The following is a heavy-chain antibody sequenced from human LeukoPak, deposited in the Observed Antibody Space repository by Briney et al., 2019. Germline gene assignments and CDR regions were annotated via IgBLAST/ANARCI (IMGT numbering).Heavy chain of an antibody. D-gene: IGHD3-10*01. V-gene: IGHV3-64*04. CDR2: ISSNGGST. CDR3: AREALGGGGY. J-gene: IGHJ4*02. Sequence: GGSLRLSCAASRFTFSSYAMHWVRQAPGKGLEYVSAISSNGGSTYYADSVKGRFTISRDNSKNTLYLQMNSLRAEDTAVYHCAREALGGGGYWGQGTLVTVSS. CDR1: RFTFSSYA.